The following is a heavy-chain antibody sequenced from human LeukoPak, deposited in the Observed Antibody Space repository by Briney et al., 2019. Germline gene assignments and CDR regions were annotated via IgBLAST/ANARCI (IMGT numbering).Heavy chain of an antibody. J-gene: IGHJ4*02. Sequence: ASVKVSCKASGYTFTGYYMHWVRQAPGQGLEWMGWINPNSGGTNYAQKFQGRVTMTRDTSISTAYMELSRLRSDYTAVYYCARFLWRAGGFDYWGQGTLVTVSS. CDR1: GYTFTGYY. CDR3: ARFLWRAGGFDY. V-gene: IGHV1-2*02. CDR2: INPNSGGT. D-gene: IGHD1-14*01.